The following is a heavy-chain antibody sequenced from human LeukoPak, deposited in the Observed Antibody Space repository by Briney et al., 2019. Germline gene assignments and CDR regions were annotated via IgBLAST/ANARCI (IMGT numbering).Heavy chain of an antibody. CDR3: AARGSGYDYY. CDR2: ISVSGGT. Sequence: GGSLRLSCADSGSASTFSSYAMSWVRQAPGKGLEWVSAISVSGGTYYADSVKGRFTISRDKSRNTLYLQMNSLRAEDTVVYYCAARGSGYDYYWGQGTLVTVSS. J-gene: IGHJ4*02. CDR1: GSASTFSSYA. D-gene: IGHD5-12*01. V-gene: IGHV3-23*01.